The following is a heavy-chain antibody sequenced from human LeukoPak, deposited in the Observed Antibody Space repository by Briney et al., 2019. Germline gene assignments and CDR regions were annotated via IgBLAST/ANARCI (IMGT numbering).Heavy chain of an antibody. D-gene: IGHD4-17*01. V-gene: IGHV1-8*02. CDR3: ARVNDYGTLGAFDI. Sequence: ASVKVSCKASGYTFTGYYMHWVRQATGQGLEWMGWMNPNSGNTGYAQKFQGRVTMTRNTSISTAYMELSSLRSEDTAVYYCARVNDYGTLGAFDIWGQGTMVTVSS. CDR1: GYTFTGYY. CDR2: MNPNSGNT. J-gene: IGHJ3*02.